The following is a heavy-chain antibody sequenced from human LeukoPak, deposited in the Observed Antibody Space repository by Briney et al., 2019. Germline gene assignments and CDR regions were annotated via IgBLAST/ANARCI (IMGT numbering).Heavy chain of an antibody. D-gene: IGHD3-16*01. CDR1: GCSISSYY. CDR2: IYYSGST. CDR3: ARETSQKGAHYMDV. V-gene: IGHV4-59*01. Sequence: AETLCLTCTASGCSISSYYLSWIRQPPGKGLEWVAYIYYSGSTNYNPSLKSRVTISVDTSKNQFSLKLSSVTAADTAVYYCARETSQKGAHYMDVWGKGTTVTISS. J-gene: IGHJ6*03.